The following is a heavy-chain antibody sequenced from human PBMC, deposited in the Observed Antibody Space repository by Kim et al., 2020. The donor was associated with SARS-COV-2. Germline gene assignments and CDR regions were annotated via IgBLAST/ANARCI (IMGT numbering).Heavy chain of an antibody. Sequence: ASVKVSCKASGYTFTSYGISWVRQAPGQGLEWMGWISAYNGNTNYAQKLQGRVTMTTDTSTSTAYMELRSLRSDDTAVYYCARDSSSGWYGLKDAFDIWGQGTMVTVSS. CDR3: ARDSSSGWYGLKDAFDI. J-gene: IGHJ3*02. V-gene: IGHV1-18*01. D-gene: IGHD6-19*01. CDR2: ISAYNGNT. CDR1: GYTFTSYG.